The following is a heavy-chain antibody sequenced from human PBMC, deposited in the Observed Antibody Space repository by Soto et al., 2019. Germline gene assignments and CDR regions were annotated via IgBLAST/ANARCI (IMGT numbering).Heavy chain of an antibody. CDR2: INAGNGNT. CDR3: AYRTAMAAYYFDY. J-gene: IGHJ4*02. Sequence: ASVKVSCKASGYTFTSYAMHWVRQAPGQRLERMGWINAGNGNTKYSQKFQGRDTIMKDTSASTAYMQLSSLRSEETAVYYCAYRTAMAAYYFDYWGQGTLVTVSS. D-gene: IGHD5-18*01. CDR1: GYTFTSYA. V-gene: IGHV1-3*01.